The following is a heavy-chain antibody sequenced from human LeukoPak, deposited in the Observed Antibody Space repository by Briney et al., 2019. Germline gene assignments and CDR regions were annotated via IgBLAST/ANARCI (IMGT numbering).Heavy chain of an antibody. D-gene: IGHD2/OR15-2a*01. V-gene: IGHV3-15*01. CDR1: GFTFSSYG. Sequence: GRSLRLSCAASGFTFSSYGMHWVRQAPGKGLEWVGRIKSKTDGGTTDYAAPVKDRFTISRDDSKNTLYLQMDSLNSEDTAMYYCTTDDPINRSWGQGTLVTVST. CDR3: TTDDPINRS. CDR2: IKSKTDGGTT. J-gene: IGHJ4*02.